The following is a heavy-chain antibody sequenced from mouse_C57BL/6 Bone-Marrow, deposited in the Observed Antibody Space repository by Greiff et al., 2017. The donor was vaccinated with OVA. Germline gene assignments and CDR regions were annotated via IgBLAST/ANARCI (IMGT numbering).Heavy chain of an antibody. CDR3: ARTGTKGYFDY. CDR2: IDPSDSYT. Sequence: VQLQQPGAELVMPGASVKLSCKASGYTFTSYWMHWVKQRPGQGLEWIGGIDPSDSYTNYNQKFKGKSTLTVDKSSSTAYMQLSSLTSEDSAVYYCARTGTKGYFDYWGQGTTLTVSS. V-gene: IGHV1-69*01. J-gene: IGHJ2*01. CDR1: GYTFTSYW. D-gene: IGHD4-1*01.